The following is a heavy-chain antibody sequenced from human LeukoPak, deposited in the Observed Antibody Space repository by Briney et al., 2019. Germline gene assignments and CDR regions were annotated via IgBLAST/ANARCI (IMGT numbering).Heavy chain of an antibody. J-gene: IGHJ4*02. D-gene: IGHD6-13*01. CDR1: GGSISSYY. CDR2: IYTSGST. V-gene: IGHV4-4*07. CDR3: ARGGSSSWEAYYFDY. Sequence: SETLSLTCTVSGGSISSYYWSWIRQPAGKGLEWIGRIYTSGSTNYNPSLKSRVTMSVDTSKNQFSLKLSSVTAADTAVYYCARGGSSSWEAYYFDYWGQGTLVTVSS.